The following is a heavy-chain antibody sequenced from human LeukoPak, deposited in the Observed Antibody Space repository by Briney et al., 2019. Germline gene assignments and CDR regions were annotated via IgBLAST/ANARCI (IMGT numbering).Heavy chain of an antibody. Sequence: GGSLRLSCAASGFTFNSYIMNWVRQAPGKGLEWVSSITSSSSYIYYADSVKGRFTISRDNAKKSLYLQMNSLKTEDTAVYYCTTDGRNYRGYSSSKVGAFDIWGQGTMVTVSS. CDR2: ITSSSSYI. CDR3: TTDGRNYRGYSSSKVGAFDI. J-gene: IGHJ3*02. CDR1: GFTFNSYI. D-gene: IGHD6-13*01. V-gene: IGHV3-21*03.